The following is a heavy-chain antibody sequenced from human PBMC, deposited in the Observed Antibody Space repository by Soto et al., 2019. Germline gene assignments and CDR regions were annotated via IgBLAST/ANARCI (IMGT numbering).Heavy chain of an antibody. CDR2: ISYDGGNK. J-gene: IGHJ4*02. V-gene: IGHV3-30*18. D-gene: IGHD6-13*01. CDR1: GFTFSGYG. CDR3: AKEIHSSSWYSGFDY. Sequence: LRLSCAASGFTFSGYGMHWVRQAPGKGLEWVAVISYDGGNKYYADSVKGRFTISRDNSKNTLYLQMNSLRAEDTAVYYCAKEIHSSSWYSGFDYWGQGTLVTVSS.